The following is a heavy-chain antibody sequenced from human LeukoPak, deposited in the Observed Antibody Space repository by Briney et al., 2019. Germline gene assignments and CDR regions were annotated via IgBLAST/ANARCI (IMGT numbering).Heavy chain of an antibody. J-gene: IGHJ4*02. D-gene: IGHD3-16*01. Sequence: ASVKVSCKASGYTFTSYYMHWVRQAPGQGLEWMGIINPSGGSTSYAQKFQGRVTMTRDTSTSTVYMELSSLRSEDTAVYYCARIGRMITFAGSMDYWGQGTLVTVSS. CDR1: GYTFTSYY. CDR2: INPSGGST. CDR3: ARIGRMITFAGSMDY. V-gene: IGHV1-46*01.